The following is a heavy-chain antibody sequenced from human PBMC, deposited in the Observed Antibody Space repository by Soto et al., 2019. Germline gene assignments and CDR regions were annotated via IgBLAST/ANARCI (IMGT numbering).Heavy chain of an antibody. CDR2: ISSSSSTI. D-gene: IGHD2-15*01. CDR1: GFTFSSYS. J-gene: IGHJ6*02. CDR3: AGYCSGGSCYSFYYYGMDV. V-gene: IGHV3-48*02. Sequence: GGSLRLSCAASGFTFSSYSMNWVRQAPGKGLEWVSYISSSSSTIYYADSVKGRFTISRDNAKNSLYLQMNSLRDEDTAVYYCAGYCSGGSCYSFYYYGMDVWGQGTTVTVSS.